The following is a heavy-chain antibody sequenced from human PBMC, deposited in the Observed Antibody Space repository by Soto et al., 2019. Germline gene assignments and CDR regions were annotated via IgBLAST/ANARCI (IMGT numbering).Heavy chain of an antibody. CDR2: INAGNGNT. V-gene: IGHV1-3*01. Sequence: ASVKVSCKASGYTFTSYAMHWVRQAPGQRLEWMGWINAGNGNTKYSQKFQGRVTMTTDTSTSTAYMELRGLRSDDTAVYYCARGAPLDYWGQGTLVTVSS. CDR3: ARGAPLDY. CDR1: GYTFTSYA. J-gene: IGHJ4*02.